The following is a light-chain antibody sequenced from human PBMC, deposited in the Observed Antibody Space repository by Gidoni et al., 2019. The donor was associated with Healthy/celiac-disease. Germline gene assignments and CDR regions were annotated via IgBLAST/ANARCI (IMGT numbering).Light chain of an antibody. CDR3: QQYVSSPSLT. CDR1: QSVSSSY. CDR2: GAS. V-gene: IGKV3-20*01. J-gene: IGKJ4*01. Sequence: EIVLTQSPGTLYLSPGERATLSCRASQSVSSSYLAWYQQKPGQAPRLLIYGASSRATGIPDMFSGSGSGTDFTLTISRLEPEDFAVYYCQQYVSSPSLTFGGGTKVEIK.